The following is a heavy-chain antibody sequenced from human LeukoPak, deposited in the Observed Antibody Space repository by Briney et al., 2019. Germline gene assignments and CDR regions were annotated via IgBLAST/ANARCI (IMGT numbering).Heavy chain of an antibody. J-gene: IGHJ4*02. CDR1: GGTFSSYA. Sequence: SVKVSCKASGGTFSSYAISWVRQAPGQGLEWMGRIIPIFGTANYAQKFQGRATITTDESTSTAYMELSSLRSEDTAVYYCARTKSWGGEGGFDYWGQGTLVTVSS. CDR3: ARTKSWGGEGGFDY. D-gene: IGHD3-16*01. V-gene: IGHV1-69*05. CDR2: IIPIFGTA.